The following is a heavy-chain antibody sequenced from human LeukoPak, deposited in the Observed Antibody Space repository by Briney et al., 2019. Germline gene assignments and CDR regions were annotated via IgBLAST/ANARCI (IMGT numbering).Heavy chain of an antibody. CDR1: GFTFTNAW. CDR3: TTDLGTYYHGSQRLIPIDY. V-gene: IGHV3-15*01. D-gene: IGHD3-10*01. CDR2: IKSKTDGETT. J-gene: IGHJ4*02. Sequence: GGSLRLSCADSGFTFTNAWMSWVRQAPGKGLEWIGRIKSKTDGETTNYAEPVRGRFTISRDVSKSAVYLQMNSLKIEDTAVYYCTTDLGTYYHGSQRLIPIDYWGQGTLVTVSS.